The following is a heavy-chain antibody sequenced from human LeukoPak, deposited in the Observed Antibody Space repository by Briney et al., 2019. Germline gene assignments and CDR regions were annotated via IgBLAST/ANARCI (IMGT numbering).Heavy chain of an antibody. CDR2: INSDGSST. J-gene: IGHJ3*02. Sequence: GGSLRLSCAASGFTFSSYWMHWVRQAPGKGLVWVSRINSDGSSTSYADSVKGRFTISRDNAKNTLYLQMNSLRAEDTAVCYCSTGSGHAFDIWGQGTMVTVSS. CDR3: STGSGHAFDI. CDR1: GFTFSSYW. V-gene: IGHV3-74*01. D-gene: IGHD3-10*01.